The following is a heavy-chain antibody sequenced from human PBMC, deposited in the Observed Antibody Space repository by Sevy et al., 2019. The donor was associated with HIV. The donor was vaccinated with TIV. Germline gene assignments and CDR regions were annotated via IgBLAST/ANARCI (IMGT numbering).Heavy chain of an antibody. CDR3: ARGRGYDILTGYPNWFDP. CDR1: GGSISSYY. Sequence: SETLSLTCTVSGGSISSYYWSWIRQPPGKGLEWIGYIYYSGSTNYNPSLKSRVTISVDTSKNQFSLKLSSVTAADTAVYYCARGRGYDILTGYPNWFDPWGQGTLVTVSS. D-gene: IGHD3-9*01. CDR2: IYYSGST. J-gene: IGHJ5*02. V-gene: IGHV4-59*01.